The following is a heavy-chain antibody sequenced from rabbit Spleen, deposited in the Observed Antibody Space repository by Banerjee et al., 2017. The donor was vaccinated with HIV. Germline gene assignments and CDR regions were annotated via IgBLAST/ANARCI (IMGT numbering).Heavy chain of an antibody. D-gene: IGHD8-1*01. V-gene: IGHV1S45*01. CDR2: IYTGNDFT. J-gene: IGHJ4*01. CDR3: ARDAGSGDYIDVYFDL. Sequence: QEQLVESGGVLVQPEGSLTLTCTASGFSFSTDYYMCWVRQAPGKGLEWIGCIYTGNDFTYYPSWVNGRFTISKTSSTTVTLQMTSLTVADTATYFCARDAGSGDYIDVYFDLWGPGTLVTVS. CDR1: GFSFSTDYY.